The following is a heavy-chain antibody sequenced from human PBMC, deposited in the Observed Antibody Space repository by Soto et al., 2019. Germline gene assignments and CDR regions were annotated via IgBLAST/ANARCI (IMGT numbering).Heavy chain of an antibody. CDR2: IYYRGNA. CDR3: ARLEGLATISYYFDF. V-gene: IGHV4-39*01. CDR1: DDSINSDKYY. Sequence: QLQLQESGPGLVKPSETLSLTCSVSDDSINSDKYYWGWIRQPPGKGLEWIGSIYYRGNAYYNPAPQTGVTISLHKSKSQFSLKLNSVTAADSAVYFCARLEGLATISYYFDFWGPGALVTVSS. D-gene: IGHD3-9*01. J-gene: IGHJ4*02.